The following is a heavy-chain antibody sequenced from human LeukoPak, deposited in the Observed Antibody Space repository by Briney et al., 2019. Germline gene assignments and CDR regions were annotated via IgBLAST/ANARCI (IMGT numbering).Heavy chain of an antibody. CDR1: GFTFSSHA. CDR2: ISTSGGST. CDR3: AKEPYSGSQLLDY. Sequence: GGSLRLCCAASGFTFSSHAMSWVRQAPGKGLEWVSAISTSGGSTYYADSVKGRFTISRDNSKNTLYLQMNSLRAEDTAVYYCAKEPYSGSQLLDYWGQGTLVTVSS. D-gene: IGHD1-26*01. V-gene: IGHV3-23*01. J-gene: IGHJ4*02.